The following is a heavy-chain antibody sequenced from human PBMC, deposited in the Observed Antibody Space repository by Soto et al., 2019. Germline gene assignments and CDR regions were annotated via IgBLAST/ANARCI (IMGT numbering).Heavy chain of an antibody. Sequence: SETLSLTCTVSGSSVSGGIYYWTWIRQPPGKGLEWIGYIYHRETTNYNASLRSRVTISVDTSKNQFSLRLTSVTAADTAVYYCARYRDYGDYGYFDSWGQGTLVT. V-gene: IGHV4-61*01. D-gene: IGHD4-17*01. CDR3: ARYRDYGDYGYFDS. CDR1: GSSVSGGIYY. J-gene: IGHJ4*02. CDR2: IYHRETT.